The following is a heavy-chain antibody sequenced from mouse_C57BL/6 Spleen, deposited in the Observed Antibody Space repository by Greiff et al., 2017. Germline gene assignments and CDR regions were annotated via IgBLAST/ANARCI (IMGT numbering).Heavy chain of an antibody. Sequence: QVQLQPGAELVKPGASVKLSCKASGYTFTSYWMHWVKQRPGQGLEWIGMIHPNSGSTNYNEKFKSKATLTVDKSSSTAYMQLSSLTSEDSAVYXCASWHDRYFDYWGQGTTLTVSS. CDR2: IHPNSGST. CDR3: ASWHDRYFDY. V-gene: IGHV1-64*01. CDR1: GYTFTSYW. J-gene: IGHJ2*01.